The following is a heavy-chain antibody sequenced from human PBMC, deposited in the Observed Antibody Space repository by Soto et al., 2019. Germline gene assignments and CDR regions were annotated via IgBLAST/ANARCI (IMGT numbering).Heavy chain of an antibody. J-gene: IGHJ5*02. Sequence: GESLKISCEGSGYSFTNHWIGWVRQMPGKGLEWMGSIYPGDSETKYSPSFQGQVTLSADRSVSTAYLQWSSLKASDTAIFYCILSAPGLRWFDPWGQGNLVTVSS. CDR1: GYSFTNHW. D-gene: IGHD6-13*01. V-gene: IGHV5-51*01. CDR3: ILSAPGLRWFDP. CDR2: IYPGDSET.